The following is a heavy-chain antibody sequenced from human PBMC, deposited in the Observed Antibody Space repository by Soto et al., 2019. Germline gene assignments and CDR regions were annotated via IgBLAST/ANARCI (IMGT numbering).Heavy chain of an antibody. CDR3: AHRHTLTSAFDI. CDR1: GFSLTTNGVS. J-gene: IGHJ3*02. D-gene: IGHD4-17*01. V-gene: IGHV2-5*02. Sequence: QITLKESGPTLVKPTQTLTLTCTFSGFSLTTNGVSVGWIRQPPGKALEWLALIYWDDDKRYSPSLKNRLTIAEGASENQMVLTLTNMDPADTATYCCAHRHTLTSAFDIWGQGTEVTVSS. CDR2: IYWDDDK.